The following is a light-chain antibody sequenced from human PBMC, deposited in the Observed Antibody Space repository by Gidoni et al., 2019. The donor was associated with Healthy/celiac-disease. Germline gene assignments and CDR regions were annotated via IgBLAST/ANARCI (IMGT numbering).Light chain of an antibody. CDR1: QDISNY. J-gene: IGKJ4*01. CDR3: QQYDNLSLT. CDR2: DAS. V-gene: IGKV1-33*01. Sequence: DIHMTHSPSSLSASVGDRVTITCQASQDISNYLNWYQQKPGKAPKLLIYDASNLETGVPSRFSGSGSGTDFTFNISSLQPEDIATYYCQQYDNLSLTFXGXTKVEIK.